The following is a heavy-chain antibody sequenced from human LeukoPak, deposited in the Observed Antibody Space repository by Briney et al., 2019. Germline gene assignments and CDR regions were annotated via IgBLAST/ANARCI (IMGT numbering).Heavy chain of an antibody. CDR2: IYHSGST. Sequence: TETLSLTCTVSGYSISSGYYWGWIRQPPGKGLEWIGSIYHSGSTYYNPSLKSRVTISVDTSKNQFSLKLSSVTAADTAVYYCARVVVYYGSGSYRYWGQGTLVTVSS. CDR1: GYSISSGYY. V-gene: IGHV4-38-2*02. J-gene: IGHJ4*02. CDR3: ARVVVYYGSGSYRY. D-gene: IGHD3-10*01.